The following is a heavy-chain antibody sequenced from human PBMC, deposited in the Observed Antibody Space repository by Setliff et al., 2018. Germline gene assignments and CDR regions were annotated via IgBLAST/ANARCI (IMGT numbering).Heavy chain of an antibody. CDR3: ARLRCSGSSCYYDY. V-gene: IGHV1-3*04. Sequence: GASVKVSCKASGYTFTSHAMHWVRQAPGQRLEWMGWINTGNDNTKYSQKFQGRVTNTMDTSASTAYMELSGLRSEDTAVYYCARLRCSGSSCYYDYWGQGTLVTVS. CDR1: GYTFTSHA. D-gene: IGHD2-15*01. CDR2: INTGNDNT. J-gene: IGHJ4*02.